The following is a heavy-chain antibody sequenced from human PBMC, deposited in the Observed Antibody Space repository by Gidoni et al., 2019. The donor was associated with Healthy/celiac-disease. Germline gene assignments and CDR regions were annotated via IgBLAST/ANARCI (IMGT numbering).Heavy chain of an antibody. CDR2: ISYDGSNK. D-gene: IGHD6-19*01. V-gene: IGHV3-30-3*01. Sequence: QVQLVESGGGVVQPGRSLRLSCAASGFTFSSYSMHWVRQAPGKGLEWVAVISYDGSNKYYADSVKGRFTISRDNSKNTLYLQMNSLRAEDTAVYYCAGDLAVAGSFDYWGQGTLVTVSS. CDR3: AGDLAVAGSFDY. J-gene: IGHJ4*02. CDR1: GFTFSSYS.